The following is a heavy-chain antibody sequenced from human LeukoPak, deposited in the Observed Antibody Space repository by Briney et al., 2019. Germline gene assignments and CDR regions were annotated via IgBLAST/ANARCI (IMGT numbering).Heavy chain of an antibody. CDR2: IYYSGST. D-gene: IGHD6-13*01. Sequence: GSLRLSCAASGFNFSSYWMHWVRQAPGKGLVWIGYIYYSGSTNYNPSLKSRVTISVDTSKNQFSLKLSSVTAADTAVYYCARRPYSSSSHDYWGQGTLVTVSS. J-gene: IGHJ4*02. CDR1: GFNFSSYW. CDR3: ARRPYSSSSHDY. V-gene: IGHV4-59*01.